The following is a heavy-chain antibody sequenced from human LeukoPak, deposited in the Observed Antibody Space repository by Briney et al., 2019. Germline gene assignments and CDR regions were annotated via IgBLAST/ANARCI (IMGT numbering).Heavy chain of an antibody. CDR3: AKDKYSGYDEAFDY. D-gene: IGHD5-12*01. CDR2: ISGSGGST. CDR1: GFTFSSYA. V-gene: IGHV3-23*01. Sequence: GGPLRLSCAASGFTFSSYAMSWVRQAPGKGLEWVSAISGSGGSTYYADSVKGRFAISRDNSKNTLYLQMNSLRAEDTAVYYCAKDKYSGYDEAFDYWGQGTLVTVSS. J-gene: IGHJ4*02.